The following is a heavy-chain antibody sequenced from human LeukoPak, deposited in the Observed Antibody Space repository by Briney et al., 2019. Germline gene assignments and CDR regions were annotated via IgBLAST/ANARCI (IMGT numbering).Heavy chain of an antibody. D-gene: IGHD2-15*01. CDR1: GYTFTGDY. CDR3: ARGDGEAAPPGGY. J-gene: IGHJ4*02. CDR2: INPNSGGT. Sequence: GASVKVSCKASGYTFTGDYMHWVRQAPGQGLEWMGRINPNSGGTKYAQKFPGRVSMTRDTSISTAYMELSRLTSDDTAVYYCARGDGEAAPPGGYWGQGTLVTVSS. V-gene: IGHV1-2*06.